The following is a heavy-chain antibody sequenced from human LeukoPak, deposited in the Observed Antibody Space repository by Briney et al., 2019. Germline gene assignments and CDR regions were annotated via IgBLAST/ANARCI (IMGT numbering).Heavy chain of an antibody. CDR2: IWYDGSNK. Sequence: PGGSLRLSCAASGFTFSTYGMHWVRQAPGKGLEWVAVIWYDGSNKYYADSVKGRFTISRDNPKNTLYLQMNSLRAEDTAVYYCARGLRYFGNFDYWGQGTLVTVSS. D-gene: IGHD3-9*01. CDR1: GFTFSTYG. V-gene: IGHV3-33*01. J-gene: IGHJ4*02. CDR3: ARGLRYFGNFDY.